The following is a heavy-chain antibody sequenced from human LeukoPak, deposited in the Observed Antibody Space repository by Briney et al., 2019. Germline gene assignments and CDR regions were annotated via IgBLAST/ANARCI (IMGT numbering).Heavy chain of an antibody. CDR1: GFTFSSYG. Sequence: GGSLRLSCAPSGFTFSSYGMHWVRKAPGKGLEWVAVISYAGSNKYYADSVKGRFTISRDNSKNTLYLQMNSLRAEDTAVYYCAKDLSAYCGGDCYLLDYWGQGTLVTVSS. CDR3: AKDLSAYCGGDCYLLDY. J-gene: IGHJ4*02. V-gene: IGHV3-30*18. CDR2: ISYAGSNK. D-gene: IGHD2-21*02.